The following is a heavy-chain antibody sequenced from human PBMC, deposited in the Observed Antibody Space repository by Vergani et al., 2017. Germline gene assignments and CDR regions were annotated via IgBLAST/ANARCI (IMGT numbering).Heavy chain of an antibody. CDR1: GDSVISTDYH. Sequence: QVQLQESGPGLVKPSETLSLTCTVSGDSVISTDYHWGWIRQPPGKGLEWIGSMDYSWSTSYTPSLESRISISFETPKNQFSLRLTSVTAADTAVYYCASKRGACRAAYCHSYDFWGPGTLVGVSS. CDR3: ASKRGACRAAYCHSYDF. D-gene: IGHD2-15*01. CDR2: MDYSWST. J-gene: IGHJ4*02. V-gene: IGHV4-39*01.